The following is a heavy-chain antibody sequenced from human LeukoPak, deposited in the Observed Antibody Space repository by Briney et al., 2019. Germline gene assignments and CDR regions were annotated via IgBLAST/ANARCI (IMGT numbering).Heavy chain of an antibody. D-gene: IGHD6-19*01. Sequence: GGSLRLSCAASGFMFGSYAMSWVRQAPGKGLEWVSIISGSGGSTYADSVKGRFTISTDNSKNTLYLQMNSLRAEDTAVYYCAKGSGSGWYSQYFQHWGQGTLVTVSS. CDR1: GFMFGSYA. J-gene: IGHJ1*01. CDR2: ISGSGGST. CDR3: AKGSGSGWYSQYFQH. V-gene: IGHV3-23*01.